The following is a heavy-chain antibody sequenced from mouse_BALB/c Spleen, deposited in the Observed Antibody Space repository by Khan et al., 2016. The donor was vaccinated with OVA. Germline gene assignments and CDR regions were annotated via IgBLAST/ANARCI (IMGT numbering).Heavy chain of an antibody. CDR1: GYSITSDYA. V-gene: IGHV3-2*02. J-gene: IGHJ2*01. CDR2: ISYSGNT. CDR3: ARVYGGDFDY. D-gene: IGHD1-1*01. Sequence: VQLKESGPGLVKPSQSLSLTCTVTGYSITSDYAWNWIRQFPGNKLEWMGFISYSGNTNSNPSLKNRISITRDTSKNQFFLQLNSVTTEDTATYYCARVYGGDFDYWGQGTTLTVSS.